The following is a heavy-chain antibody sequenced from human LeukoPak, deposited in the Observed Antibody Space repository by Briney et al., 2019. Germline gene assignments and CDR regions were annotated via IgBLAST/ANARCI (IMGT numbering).Heavy chain of an antibody. Sequence: SETLSLTCTASDGSINSDFWTWIRQPPGKGLEWIGYIRCSGRTSYNPSLKSRVTISIDTSKNLFSLKLRSVTTADTAIYYWARIPDVSGWPFDYWGQGTLVTVSS. CDR1: DGSINSDF. D-gene: IGHD6-19*01. V-gene: IGHV4-59*01. CDR3: ARIPDVSGWPFDY. J-gene: IGHJ4*02. CDR2: IRCSGRT.